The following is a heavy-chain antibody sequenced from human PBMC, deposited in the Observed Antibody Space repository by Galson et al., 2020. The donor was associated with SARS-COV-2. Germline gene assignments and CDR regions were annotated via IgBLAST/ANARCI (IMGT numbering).Heavy chain of an antibody. CDR3: ARGVKGVLIVYYYYYMDV. V-gene: IGHV4-34*01. J-gene: IGHJ6*03. CDR2: INLIGTT. D-gene: IGHD3-3*01. CDR1: GGSFSGYY. Sequence: SETLSLTCAVYGGSFSGYYWSWIRQPPGKGLEWIGEINLIGTTHYNPSLKSRVSISADTSKNQFSLRLTSATAADTAVYYCARGVKGVLIVYYYYYMDVWGKGTVVTVSS.